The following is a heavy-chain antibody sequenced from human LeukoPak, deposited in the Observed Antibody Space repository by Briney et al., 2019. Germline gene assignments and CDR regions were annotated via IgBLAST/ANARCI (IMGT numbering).Heavy chain of an antibody. CDR2: IYSGGST. D-gene: IGHD2-2*01. V-gene: IGHV3-53*04. Sequence: GGSLRLSCAASGFTVSSSYMSWVRQAPGKGLEWVSVIYSGGSTYYADSVKGRFTISRHNSKNTLYLQMNSLRAEDTAVYYCAREEACSSTSCPFDYWGQGTLVTVSS. CDR1: GFTVSSSY. CDR3: AREEACSSTSCPFDY. J-gene: IGHJ4*02.